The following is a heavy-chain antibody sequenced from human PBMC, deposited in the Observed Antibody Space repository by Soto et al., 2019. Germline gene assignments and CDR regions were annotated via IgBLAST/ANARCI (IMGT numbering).Heavy chain of an antibody. D-gene: IGHD2-15*01. CDR3: AKGYCRGGGCSYYYYMDV. J-gene: IGHJ6*03. V-gene: IGHV3-23*01. CDR1: GFTFSSYA. Sequence: GGSLRLSCAASGFTFSSYAMSWVRQAPGKGLEWVSIISPTGGNTYYADSVKGRFTISRDNSKSTLYLQMNSLRAEDTALYYCAKGYCRGGGCSYYYYMDVWGKGTTVTVSS. CDR2: ISPTGGNT.